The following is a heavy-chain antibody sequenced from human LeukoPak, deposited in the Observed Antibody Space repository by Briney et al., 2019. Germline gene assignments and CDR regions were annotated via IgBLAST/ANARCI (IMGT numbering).Heavy chain of an antibody. CDR2: ISYDGSNK. Sequence: GGSLRLSCAASGFTFSSYSMNWVRQAPGKGLEWVADISYDGSNKYYADSVKGRFTISRDNSKNTLYLQMNSLRAEDTAVYYCAKDHRSGCLGYWGQGTLVTVSS. CDR1: GFTFSSYS. D-gene: IGHD6-19*01. J-gene: IGHJ4*02. CDR3: AKDHRSGCLGY. V-gene: IGHV3-30*18.